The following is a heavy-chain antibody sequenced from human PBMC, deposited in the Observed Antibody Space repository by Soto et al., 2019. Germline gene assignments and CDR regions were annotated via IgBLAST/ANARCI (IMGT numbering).Heavy chain of an antibody. V-gene: IGHV3-23*01. CDR1: GFTFSTYA. CDR2: ISGGRSGT. D-gene: IGHD2-2*01. J-gene: IGHJ4*02. CDR3: AKGSLGHCSGAICYFFDF. Sequence: EVQLLESGGGLVQPGGSLRLSCAASGFTFSTYAMSWVRQAPGKGLEWVSAISGGRSGTYYADSVRGRFTLSRDDSTNTLYLQINTLRADDTAIYYCAKGSLGHCSGAICYFFDFWGQGTLVTVSS.